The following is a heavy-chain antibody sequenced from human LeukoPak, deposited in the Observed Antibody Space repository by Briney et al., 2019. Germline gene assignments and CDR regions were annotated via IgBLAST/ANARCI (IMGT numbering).Heavy chain of an antibody. V-gene: IGHV4-39*07. J-gene: IGHJ4*02. CDR3: ARDHTFPGIPDY. Sequence: SETLSLTCTVSGDSISSTTYYWGWIRQPPGKGLEWIGSIYYSGGTYYNPSLKSRVTISVDTSKNQFSLKLSSVTAADTAVYYCARDHTFPGIPDYWGQGTLVTVSS. CDR1: GDSISSTTYY. CDR2: IYYSGGT. D-gene: IGHD2/OR15-2a*01.